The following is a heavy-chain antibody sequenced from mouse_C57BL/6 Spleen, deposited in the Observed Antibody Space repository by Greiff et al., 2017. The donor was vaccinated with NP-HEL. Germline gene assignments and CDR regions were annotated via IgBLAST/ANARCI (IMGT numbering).Heavy chain of an antibody. CDR2: IHPNNGGT. CDR1: GYTFTDYN. Sequence: EVKLQESGPELVKPGASVKMSCKASGYTFTDYNMHWVKQSHGKSLEWIGYIHPNNGGTSYNQKFKGKATLTVNKSSSTRCMELRSLTSEDSACYYCARGSYDYVPYWYFDVWGTGTTVTVSS. D-gene: IGHD2-4*01. CDR3: ARGSYDYVPYWYFDV. J-gene: IGHJ1*03. V-gene: IGHV1-22*01.